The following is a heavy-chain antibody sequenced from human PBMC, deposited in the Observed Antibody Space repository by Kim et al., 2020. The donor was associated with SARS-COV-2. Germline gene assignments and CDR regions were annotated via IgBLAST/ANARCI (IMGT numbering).Heavy chain of an antibody. J-gene: IGHJ6*03. CDR1: GYTFTSYA. D-gene: IGHD2-2*01. CDR2: INTNTGNP. V-gene: IGHV7-4-1*02. CDR3: ARGPYCSSSSCFNSYSYYM. Sequence: ASVKVSCKASGYTFTSYAMHWVRQAPGQGLEWMGRINTNTGNPTYAQGFPGRFAFSLDTSASTVYLQISSLKAEDTAVYYCARGPYCSSSSCFNSYSYYM.